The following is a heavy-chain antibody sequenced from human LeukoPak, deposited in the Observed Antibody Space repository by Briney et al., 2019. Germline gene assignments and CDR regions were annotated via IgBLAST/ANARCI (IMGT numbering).Heavy chain of an antibody. D-gene: IGHD6-19*01. J-gene: IGHJ4*02. CDR1: GFTFTSYW. Sequence: GGSLRLSCAASGFTFTSYWMHWVRQAPGKGLVWVSRINLDGSDATYADSVKGRFTISRDNAKNTVSLQMNSLSAEDTAVYYCASQGSSGSPSYWGQGTLVTVSS. CDR3: ASQGSSGSPSY. CDR2: INLDGSDA. V-gene: IGHV3-74*03.